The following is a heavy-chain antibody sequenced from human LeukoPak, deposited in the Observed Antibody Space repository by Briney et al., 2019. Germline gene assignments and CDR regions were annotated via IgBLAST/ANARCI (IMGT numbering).Heavy chain of an antibody. CDR2: IKEDGSEE. J-gene: IGHJ3*02. V-gene: IGHV3-7*01. CDR3: ARDRSDSGGYGAFDI. Sequence: GGSLRLSCAASGFIFSGYWMSWVRQAPEKGLEWVANIKEDGSEEYYVDSVKGRFTISRDNAKNSLYLQMSSLRAEDTAVYYCARDRSDSGGYGAFDICGSGTVVTVS. D-gene: IGHD3-22*01. CDR1: GFIFSGYW.